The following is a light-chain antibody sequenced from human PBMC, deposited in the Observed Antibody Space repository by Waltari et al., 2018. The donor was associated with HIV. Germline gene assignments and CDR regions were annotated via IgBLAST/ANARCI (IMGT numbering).Light chain of an antibody. CDR1: SYNIGSTY. J-gene: IGLJ2*01. CDR3: AAWDDSLL. V-gene: IGLV1-47*01. CDR2: RNN. Sequence: QSVLPQPPSASGTPGQRVTISCSGSSYNIGSTYVYWYQHPPGTAHKLPHSRNNQRTSGVPDRFSGSKSGTSASLAISGVRSEDEDDYYCAAWDDSLLLGGGTKLTVL.